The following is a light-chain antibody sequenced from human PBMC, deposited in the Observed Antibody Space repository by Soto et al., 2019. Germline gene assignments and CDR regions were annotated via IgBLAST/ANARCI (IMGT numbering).Light chain of an antibody. J-gene: IGKJ4*01. CDR1: QSISDIY. CDR3: QQYGDSVT. V-gene: IGKV3-20*01. CDR2: GTS. Sequence: EIVLTQSPGTLSLSPGERATLSCRASQSISDIYLAWHQQRPGQAPRLLIYGTSSRATGIPDRFSGSGSGTDFTLTISRLEPEDFALDYCQQYGDSVTFGGGTKVEIK.